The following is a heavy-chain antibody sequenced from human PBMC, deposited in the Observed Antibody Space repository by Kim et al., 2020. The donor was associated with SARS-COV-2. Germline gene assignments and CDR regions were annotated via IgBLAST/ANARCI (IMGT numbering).Heavy chain of an antibody. CDR3: AKDLSSRRPYGMDV. J-gene: IGHJ6*02. Sequence: SGKGVCTLSRDHAKSTLYLQMNSLRAEDTAVYYCAKDLSSRRPYGMDVWGQGTTVTVSS. D-gene: IGHD6-13*01. V-gene: IGHV3-23*01.